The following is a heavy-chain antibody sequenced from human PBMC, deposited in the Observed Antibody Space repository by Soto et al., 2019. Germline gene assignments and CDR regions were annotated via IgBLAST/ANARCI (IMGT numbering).Heavy chain of an antibody. D-gene: IGHD5-12*01. CDR3: AREGNLGRWLQPLDF. Sequence: SETLSLTCTVSGGSISSYYWSWIRQPPGKGLEWIGYIYYSASTNYSPSLKSRVTISVDTSKNQFSLKLISVTAADTAKYFCAREGNLGRWLQPLDFWGQGTLVTVSS. CDR2: IYYSAST. CDR1: GGSISSYY. J-gene: IGHJ4*02. V-gene: IGHV4-59*01.